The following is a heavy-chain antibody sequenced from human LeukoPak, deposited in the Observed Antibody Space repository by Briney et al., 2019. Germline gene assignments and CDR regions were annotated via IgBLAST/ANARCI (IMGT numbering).Heavy chain of an antibody. CDR2: IKGKNDGGTI. CDR1: GIRFRNAW. D-gene: IGHD6-6*01. V-gene: IGHV3-15*01. CDR3: TTDRGMTVRPVFDF. J-gene: IGHJ4*02. Sequence: GSLEPPFARSGIRFRNAWMAWVPQAPGKGLEWVGRIKGKNDGGTIDYAAPMRGRFNILRDDSKIRVYLQMNSLKEEDTAMYYCTTDRGMTVRPVFDFWGEGTLVTVFS.